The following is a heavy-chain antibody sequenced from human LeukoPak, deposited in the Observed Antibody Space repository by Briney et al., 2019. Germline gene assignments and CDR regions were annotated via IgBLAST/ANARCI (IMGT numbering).Heavy chain of an antibody. CDR1: GYSFSSYD. V-gene: IGHV1-18*01. CDR3: AKELRDAFDI. J-gene: IGHJ3*02. CDR2: ISAYNGNT. Sequence: ASVKVSCKTSGYSFSSYDINWVRQATGQGLEWMGWISAYNGNTNYAQKLQGRVTMTRDMSTSTVYMELSSLRSEDTAVYYCAKELRDAFDIWGQGTMVTVSS.